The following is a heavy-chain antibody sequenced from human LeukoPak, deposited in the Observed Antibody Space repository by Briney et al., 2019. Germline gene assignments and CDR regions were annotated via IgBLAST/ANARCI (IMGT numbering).Heavy chain of an antibody. Sequence: ASVKVSCKASGGTFSSYAISWVRQAPGQGLEWMGGIIPIFGTANYAQKFQGRVTITADESTSTAYMELSSLRSEDTAVYYCARSVVVPAAIAEYFQHWGQGTLVTVSS. CDR3: ARSVVVPAAIAEYFQH. J-gene: IGHJ1*01. CDR2: IIPIFGTA. D-gene: IGHD2-2*01. V-gene: IGHV1-69*13. CDR1: GGTFSSYA.